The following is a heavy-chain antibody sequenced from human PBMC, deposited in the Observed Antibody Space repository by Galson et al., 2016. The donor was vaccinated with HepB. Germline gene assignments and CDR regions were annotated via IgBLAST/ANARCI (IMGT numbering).Heavy chain of an antibody. J-gene: IGHJ4*02. D-gene: IGHD3-16*01. CDR3: ASSPTGGY. CDR1: GFTVSNLY. V-gene: IGHV3-66*01. CDR2: MYSRGGA. Sequence: SLRLSCAASGFTVSNLYMIWVRQAPGEGLEWVSLMYSRGGAFYADSVTGRFTISRDNSKNTLYLQMNNLRAEDTAVYYCASSPTGGYWGQGTLVTVSS.